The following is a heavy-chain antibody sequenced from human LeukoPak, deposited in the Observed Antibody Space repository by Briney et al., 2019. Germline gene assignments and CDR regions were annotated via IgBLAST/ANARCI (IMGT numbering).Heavy chain of an antibody. J-gene: IGHJ4*02. D-gene: IGHD5-12*01. CDR3: ARDGMATINS. CDR1: GFIFSTYW. CDR2: IKQDGSEK. Sequence: GGSLRLSCAASGFIFSTYWMSWVRQAPGKGLEWVANIKQDGSEKYYVDSVKGRLTISRDNAKNSLYLQMNSLRAEDTAVYYCARDGMATINSWGQGTVVTVSS. V-gene: IGHV3-7*03.